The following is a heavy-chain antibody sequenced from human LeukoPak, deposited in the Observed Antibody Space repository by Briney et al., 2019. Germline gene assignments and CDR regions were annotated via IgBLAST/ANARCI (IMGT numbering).Heavy chain of an antibody. J-gene: IGHJ4*02. CDR3: AKEVDCPSDCLFFHS. V-gene: IGHV3-43*01. CDR1: GFTFDRFT. CDR2: INRRGHT. Sequence: PGGSLRLSCAASGFTFDRFTIHWVRHIPGKGLEWVSLINRRGHTFYADSVRGRFTISRDNNRNSVFLQMDSLRPEDTALYHCAKEVDCPSDCLFFHSWGQGTLVTVSS. D-gene: IGHD2-21*02.